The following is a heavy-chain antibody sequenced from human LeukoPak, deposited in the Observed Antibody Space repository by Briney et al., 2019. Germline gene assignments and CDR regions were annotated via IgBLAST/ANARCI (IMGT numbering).Heavy chain of an antibody. CDR1: GFTFSSYA. Sequence: GGSLRLSCAASGFTFSSYAMSWVRQAPGKGLEWVSAISGSGGSTYYADSVKGRFTISRDNSENTLYLQMNSLRAEDTAVYYCAKGYSSSWYGDYFDYWGQGALVTVSS. D-gene: IGHD6-13*01. J-gene: IGHJ4*02. CDR3: AKGYSSSWYGDYFDY. V-gene: IGHV3-23*01. CDR2: ISGSGGST.